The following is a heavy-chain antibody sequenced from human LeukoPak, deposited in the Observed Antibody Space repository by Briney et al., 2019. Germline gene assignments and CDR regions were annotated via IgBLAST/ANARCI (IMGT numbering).Heavy chain of an antibody. D-gene: IGHD3-22*01. Sequence: PSETLSLTCAVSGGSISSSNWWSWVRQPPGKGLEWIGEIYHSGSTNYNPSLKSRVTISVDKSKNQFSLKLSSVTAADTAVYYCARLGSSGYYSYYYMDVWGKGTTVTVSS. V-gene: IGHV4-4*02. CDR1: GGSISSSNW. CDR3: ARLGSSGYYSYYYMDV. J-gene: IGHJ6*03. CDR2: IYHSGST.